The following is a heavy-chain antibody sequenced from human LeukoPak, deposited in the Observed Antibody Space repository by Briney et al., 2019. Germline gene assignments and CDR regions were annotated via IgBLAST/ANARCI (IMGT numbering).Heavy chain of an antibody. V-gene: IGHV4-39*07. D-gene: IGHD6-6*01. CDR3: ARAPARVCYFDY. CDR1: GGSISSSSYY. J-gene: IGHJ4*02. CDR2: IYHSGST. Sequence: PSETLSLTCTVSGGSISSSSYYWGWIRQPPGKGLEWIGSIYHSGSTYYNPSLKSRVTISVDTSKNQFSLKLSSVTAADTAVYYCARAPARVCYFDYWGQGTLVTVSS.